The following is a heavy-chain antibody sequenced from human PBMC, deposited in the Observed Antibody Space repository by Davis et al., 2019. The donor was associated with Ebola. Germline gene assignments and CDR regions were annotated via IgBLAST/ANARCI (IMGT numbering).Heavy chain of an antibody. V-gene: IGHV3-15*01. CDR2: IKSKTDGWTT. D-gene: IGHD3-3*01. Sequence: PGGSLRLSCAASGFTFSNAWMSWVRQAPGKGLEWVGRIKSKTDGWTTDYAAPVKGRFTISIDDSKNTLYLQMNSLKTEDTAVYYCTSSWLTRSYWGQGTLVTVSS. CDR3: TSSWLTRSY. CDR1: GFTFSNAW. J-gene: IGHJ4*02.